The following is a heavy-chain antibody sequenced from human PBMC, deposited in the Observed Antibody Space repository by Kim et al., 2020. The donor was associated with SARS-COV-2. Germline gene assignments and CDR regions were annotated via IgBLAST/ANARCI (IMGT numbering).Heavy chain of an antibody. CDR3: TSLYYDFWSGYYTYFDY. Sequence: GGSLRLSCTASGFTFGDYAMSWVRQAPGKGLEWVGFIRSKAYGGTTEYAASVKGRFTISRDDSKSIAYLQMNSLKTEDTAVYYCTSLYYDFWSGYYTYFDYWGQGTLVTVSS. D-gene: IGHD3-3*01. CDR2: IRSKAYGGTT. J-gene: IGHJ4*02. V-gene: IGHV3-49*04. CDR1: GFTFGDYA.